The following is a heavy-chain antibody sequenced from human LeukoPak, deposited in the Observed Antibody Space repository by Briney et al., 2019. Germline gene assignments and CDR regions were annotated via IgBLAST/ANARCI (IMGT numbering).Heavy chain of an antibody. J-gene: IGHJ6*02. CDR2: INHSGST. Sequence: PSETLSLTCAVYGGSFSGYYWSWIRQPPGKGLEWIGEINHSGSTNYNPSLKSRVTISVDTSKNQFSLKLSSVTAADTAVYYCARGPPHDSSVQGGYGMDVWGQGTTVTVSS. CDR3: ARGPPHDSSVQGGYGMDV. V-gene: IGHV4-34*01. D-gene: IGHD3-22*01. CDR1: GGSFSGYY.